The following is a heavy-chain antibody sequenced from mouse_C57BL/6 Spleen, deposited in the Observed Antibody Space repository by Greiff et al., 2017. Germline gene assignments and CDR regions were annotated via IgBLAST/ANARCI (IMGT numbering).Heavy chain of an antibody. CDR3: ARWGFGAMDY. CDR1: GYTFTDYY. V-gene: IGHV1-26*01. CDR2: INPNNGGT. Sequence: EVQLQQSGPELVKPGASVKISCKASGYTFTDYYMNWVKQSHGKSLEWIGDINPNNGGTSYNQKFKGKATLTVDKSSSTAYMELLSLTSEDSAVYYCARWGFGAMDYWGQGTSVTVSS. J-gene: IGHJ4*01.